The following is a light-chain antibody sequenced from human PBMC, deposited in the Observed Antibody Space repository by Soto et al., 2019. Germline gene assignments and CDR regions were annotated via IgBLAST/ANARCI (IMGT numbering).Light chain of an antibody. J-gene: IGKJ1*01. CDR1: QSISSW. CDR2: DAS. CDR3: QPYNTHPWT. V-gene: IGKV1-5*01. Sequence: DIQMTQSPSTLSASVGDRVTITCRASQSISSWLAWYQQKPGKAPKLLMYDASSLESGVTSRFIGSGSWPEFTLTISSLQPDEFATYSRQPYNTHPWTFGQGPKVDIK.